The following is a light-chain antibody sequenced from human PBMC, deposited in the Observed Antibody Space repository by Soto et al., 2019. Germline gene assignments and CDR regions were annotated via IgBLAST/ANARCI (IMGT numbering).Light chain of an antibody. J-gene: IGLJ2*01. Sequence: QSVLTQPPSASGSPGQSVTISCTGSSSDVGGYEYVSWYQQHPGKAPKLIIYEVIKRPSGVPDRFSGSKYSNTASLTVAGHYAEDEAEYNCSTDAGSNNLHVLFGGGHKLTAL. CDR1: SSDVGGYEY. V-gene: IGLV2-8*01. CDR3: STDAGSNNLHVL. CDR2: EVI.